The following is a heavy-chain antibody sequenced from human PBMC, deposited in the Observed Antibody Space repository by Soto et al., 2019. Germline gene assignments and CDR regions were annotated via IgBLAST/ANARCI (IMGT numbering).Heavy chain of an antibody. CDR2: ISSAGRK. CDR3: AREGGDTCNGGNCYDYAMDV. CDR1: GCRVSSNY. J-gene: IGHJ6*02. D-gene: IGHD2-15*01. Sequence: RLSCPAAGCRVSSNYKSWVRQAQGNGLEWVSIISSAGRKYYSDSVTGRFTISRVTSKNTLFLQITGLRAEDTAVYYCAREGGDTCNGGNCYDYAMDVWGQGTTVTVSS. V-gene: IGHV3-53*01.